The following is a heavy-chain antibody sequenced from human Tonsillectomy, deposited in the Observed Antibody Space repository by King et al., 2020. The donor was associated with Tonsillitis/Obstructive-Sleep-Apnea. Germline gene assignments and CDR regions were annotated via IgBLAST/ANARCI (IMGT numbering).Heavy chain of an antibody. CDR3: ARDRASTYRWRDYYYVDV. J-gene: IGHJ6*03. CDR1: GGSISSYY. Sequence: VQLQESGPGLVKPSETLSLTCTVSGGSISSYYWSWIRQPPGKGLEWIGYISYSGSTNYNPSLKSRVTISVDTSKNQFSLKLSSVTAADTAVYYCARDRASTYRWRDYYYVDVWGKGTTVTVSS. V-gene: IGHV4-59*01. CDR2: ISYSGST. D-gene: IGHD2-8*02.